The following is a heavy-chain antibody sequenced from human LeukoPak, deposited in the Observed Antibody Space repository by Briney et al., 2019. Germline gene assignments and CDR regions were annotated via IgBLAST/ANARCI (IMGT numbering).Heavy chain of an antibody. CDR1: GGSISSYY. CDR2: IYTSGST. D-gene: IGHD3-10*01. V-gene: IGHV4-4*07. Sequence: SETLSLTCTVSGGSISSYYWSWIRQPAGKGLEWIGRIYTSGSTNYNPSLKSRVTMSVDTSKNQFSLKLSSVTAADTAVYYCARSPHYGSGSYYSYYYYYTDVWGKGTTVTISS. J-gene: IGHJ6*03. CDR3: ARSPHYGSGSYYSYYYYYTDV.